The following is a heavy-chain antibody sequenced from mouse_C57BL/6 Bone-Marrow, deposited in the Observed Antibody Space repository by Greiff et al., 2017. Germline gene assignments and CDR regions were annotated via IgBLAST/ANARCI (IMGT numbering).Heavy chain of an antibody. CDR1: GFNIKDYY. CDR3: AYYYGSSYVAY. Sequence: VQLQQSGAELVKPGASVKLSCTASGFNIKDYYMHWVKQRTEQGLEWIGRIDPEDGETKYAPKFKGKATITADTSSNTAYLQLSSLTSEDTAVYYCAYYYGSSYVAYWGQGTLVTVSA. J-gene: IGHJ3*01. D-gene: IGHD1-1*01. V-gene: IGHV14-2*01. CDR2: IDPEDGET.